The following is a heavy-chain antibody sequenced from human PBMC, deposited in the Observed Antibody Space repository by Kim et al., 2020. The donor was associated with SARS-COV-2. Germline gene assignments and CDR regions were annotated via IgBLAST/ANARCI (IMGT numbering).Heavy chain of an antibody. CDR3: VKKGLTNGVLDY. V-gene: IGHV3-23*01. CDR1: GFDFSING. CDR2: ISSGSSSS. D-gene: IGHD2-8*01. Sequence: GGSLRLSCAASGFDFSINGMHWVRQAPGKGLEWIASISSGSSSSHYADSVRGRFTISRDNSKNTLYLQMESLRVDDTAIYYCVKKGLTNGVLDYWGRGTL. J-gene: IGHJ4*02.